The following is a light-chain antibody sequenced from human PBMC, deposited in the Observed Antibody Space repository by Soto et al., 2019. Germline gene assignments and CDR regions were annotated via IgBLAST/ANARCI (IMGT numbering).Light chain of an antibody. CDR1: SSNIGTGYD. CDR3: QSFDSSRFYV. CDR2: GNS. J-gene: IGLJ1*01. V-gene: IGLV1-40*01. Sequence: QYVLTQPPSVSGAPGQRVTISCTGSSSNIGTGYDVHWYQQLPGTAPKLPIYGNSNRPSGVPDRFSGSKSGTSASLAITGLQAEDEADYYCQSFDSSRFYVFGTGTKVTVL.